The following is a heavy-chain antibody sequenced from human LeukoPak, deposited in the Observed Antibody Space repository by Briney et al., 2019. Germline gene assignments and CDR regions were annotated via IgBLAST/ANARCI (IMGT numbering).Heavy chain of an antibody. CDR2: MYLSGTT. Sequence: PSETLSLTCTVSGDSINSLDLWSWVRQPPGKGLEWIGEMYLSGTTHSNPSVKSRVAISIDKSKNQFFLNLSSVTAADTAVYYCAGLVGRYSSGLYYYYFDYWGQGTLVTVSS. D-gene: IGHD3-22*01. V-gene: IGHV4-4*02. J-gene: IGHJ4*02. CDR3: AGLVGRYSSGLYYYYFDY. CDR1: GDSINSLDL.